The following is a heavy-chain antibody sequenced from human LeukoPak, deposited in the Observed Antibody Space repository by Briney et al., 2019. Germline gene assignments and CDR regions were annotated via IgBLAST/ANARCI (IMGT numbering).Heavy chain of an antibody. CDR1: GFTFSSYS. D-gene: IGHD3-10*01. V-gene: IGHV3-21*01. J-gene: IGHJ4*02. Sequence: GGSLRPSCAASGFTFSSYSMNWVRQAPGKGLEWVSSISSSSSYIYYADSVKGRFTISRDNAKNSLYLQMNSLRAEDTAVYYCARVAMVRGVIIDQFDYWGQGTLVTVSS. CDR3: ARVAMVRGVIIDQFDY. CDR2: ISSSSSYI.